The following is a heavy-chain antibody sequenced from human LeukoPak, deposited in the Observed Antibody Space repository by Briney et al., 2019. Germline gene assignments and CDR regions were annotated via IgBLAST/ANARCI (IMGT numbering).Heavy chain of an antibody. CDR3: ARDLSGDYVLGY. CDR2: IYYSGST. Sequence: LSLTCTVSGGSISSGGYYWSWIRQHPGKGLEWIGYIYYSGSTYYNPSLKSRVTISVDTSKNQFSLKLSSVTAADTAVYYCARDLSGDYVLGYWGQGTLVTVSS. J-gene: IGHJ4*02. V-gene: IGHV4-31*03. D-gene: IGHD4-17*01. CDR1: GGSISSGGYY.